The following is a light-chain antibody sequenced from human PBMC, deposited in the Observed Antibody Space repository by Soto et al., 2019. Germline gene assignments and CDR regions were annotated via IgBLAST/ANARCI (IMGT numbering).Light chain of an antibody. J-gene: IGKJ3*01. CDR2: VAS. CDR1: QDISSF. CDR3: QQLYTYPPT. Sequence: DIQLTQSPSFLSASVGDRVTITCRASQDISSFLAWYQQKPGKAPKLLIYVASTLQCGVPSRFSGSGSGTEFTLTISSLQPEDFASYYCQQLYTYPPTFGPGTKVDI. V-gene: IGKV1-9*01.